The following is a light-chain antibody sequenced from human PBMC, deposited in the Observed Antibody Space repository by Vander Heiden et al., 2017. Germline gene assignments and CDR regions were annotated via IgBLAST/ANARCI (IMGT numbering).Light chain of an antibody. V-gene: IGKV3-11*01. CDR1: QSVNNW. CDR2: DAS. Sequence: EIVLTQSPATLSLSPGERATLSCRASQSVNNWLVWYQQKPGQAPRLLIYDASQRATGIPARFSGSGSGTDFTLTISSLEPEDFAAYYCQQRNNWLIFGGGTKVELK. J-gene: IGKJ4*01. CDR3: QQRNNWLI.